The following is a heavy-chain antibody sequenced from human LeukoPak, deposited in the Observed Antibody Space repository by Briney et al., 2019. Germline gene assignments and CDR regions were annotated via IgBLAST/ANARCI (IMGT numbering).Heavy chain of an antibody. J-gene: IGHJ5*01. D-gene: IGHD3-16*01. V-gene: IGHV3-13*04. CDR3: VRGGEIGFDS. CDR1: GFTFSRYD. Sequence: GGSLRLSCAASGFTFSRYDMHWVRQATGKGLEWISSIGTVGDTYYIGSVKGRFTISRENAKGSLYLQMNSLRAGDTAVYYCVRGGEIGFDSWGQGTLVTVSS. CDR2: IGTVGDT.